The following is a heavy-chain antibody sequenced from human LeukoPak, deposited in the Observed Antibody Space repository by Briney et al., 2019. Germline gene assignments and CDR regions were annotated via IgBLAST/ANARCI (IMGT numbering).Heavy chain of an antibody. V-gene: IGHV3-7*01. CDR1: GFTFSSYW. CDR2: IKQDGSEK. J-gene: IGHJ4*02. Sequence: GGSLRLSCAASGFTFSSYWMSWVRQAPGEGLGWVANIKQDGSEKYYVDSVEGRFTISRDNAKNSLYLQMNSLRAEDTAVYYCARDGVLLWFGELVIWGQGTLVTVSS. CDR3: ARDGVLLWFGELVI. D-gene: IGHD3-10*01.